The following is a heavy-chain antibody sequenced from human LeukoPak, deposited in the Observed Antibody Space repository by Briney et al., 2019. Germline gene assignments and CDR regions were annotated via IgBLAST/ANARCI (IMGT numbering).Heavy chain of an antibody. V-gene: IGHV3-7*01. J-gene: IGHJ4*02. CDR3: ARGTPTKRDFDY. CDR1: GFTFTSYW. Sequence: GGTLCLSCAASGFTFTSYWMSWVRQAAGKGLEWVANIKHAGSVKYYAASVKGRFTISRDKAKNSLRLQMNSLRAEDTAVYYCARGTPTKRDFDYWGQGTLVTVSS. CDR2: IKHAGSVK. D-gene: IGHD2-15*01.